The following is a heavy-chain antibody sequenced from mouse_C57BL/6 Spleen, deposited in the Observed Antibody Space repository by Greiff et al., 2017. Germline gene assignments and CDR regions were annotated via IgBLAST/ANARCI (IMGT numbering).Heavy chain of an antibody. Sequence: VQLKESGPELVKPGDSVKISCKASGYSFTGYFMNWVMQSHGKSLEWIGRINPYNGDTFYNQKFKGKATLTVDKSSSTAHMELRSLTSEDSAVYYCARVDYDGDWYFDVWGTGTTVTVSS. CDR2: INPYNGDT. CDR1: GYSFTGYF. J-gene: IGHJ1*03. CDR3: ARVDYDGDWYFDV. V-gene: IGHV1-20*01. D-gene: IGHD2-4*01.